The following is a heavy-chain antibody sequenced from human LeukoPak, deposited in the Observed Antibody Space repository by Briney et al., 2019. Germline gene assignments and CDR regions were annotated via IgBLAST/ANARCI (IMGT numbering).Heavy chain of an antibody. V-gene: IGHV1-8*03. CDR3: AREAGAASGYFDY. Sequence: ASVKVSCKASGYTFTSYDINWVRQATGQGLEWMGWMNPNSGNTGYAQKFQGRVAITRNTSISTAYMELSSLRSEDTAVYYCAREAGAASGYFDYWGQGTLVTVSS. J-gene: IGHJ4*02. D-gene: IGHD1-26*01. CDR2: MNPNSGNT. CDR1: GYTFTSYD.